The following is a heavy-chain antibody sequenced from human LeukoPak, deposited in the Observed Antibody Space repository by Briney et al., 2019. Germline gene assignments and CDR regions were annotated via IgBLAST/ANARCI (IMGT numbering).Heavy chain of an antibody. D-gene: IGHD6-6*01. CDR2: ISSSSSTI. CDR3: ARDHSSSSNYYYYYMDV. Sequence: GGSLRLSCAASGFTFSSYSMNWVRQAPGKGLEWVSYISSSSSTIYYADSVKGRFTISRDNAKNSLYLQMNSLRAEDTAVYYCARDHSSSSNYYYYYMDVWGKGTTVTVSS. V-gene: IGHV3-48*04. J-gene: IGHJ6*03. CDR1: GFTFSSYS.